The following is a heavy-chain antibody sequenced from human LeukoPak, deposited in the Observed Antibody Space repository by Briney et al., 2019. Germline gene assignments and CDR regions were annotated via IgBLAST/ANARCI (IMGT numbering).Heavy chain of an antibody. CDR1: GGSISRYY. CDR2: IYYSGNT. V-gene: IGHV4-59*01. D-gene: IGHD3-10*01. CDR3: ARVGSTMARDYFDY. Sequence: SETLSLTCNVSGGSISRYYWSWFRQPPGKGLEWIAYIYYSGNTNKNSSLKSRVTISVDTSKNQFSLKLSSVTAADTAVYYCARVGSTMARDYFDYWGQGTLVSVSS. J-gene: IGHJ4*02.